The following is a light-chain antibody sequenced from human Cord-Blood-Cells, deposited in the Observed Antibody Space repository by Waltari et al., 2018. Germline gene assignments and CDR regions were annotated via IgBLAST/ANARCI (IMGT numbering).Light chain of an antibody. CDR1: QSVSSY. V-gene: IGKV3-11*01. CDR2: DAS. CDR3: QQRSNWPT. Sequence: EIVLTQSPATLSLSPGERANLSCTASQSVSSYLARYQQQPGQAPMLLIYDASNRATGIPARFSGSGSGTDFTLTITSLEPEEFAVYYCQQRSNWPTFGPGTKVDIK. J-gene: IGKJ3*01.